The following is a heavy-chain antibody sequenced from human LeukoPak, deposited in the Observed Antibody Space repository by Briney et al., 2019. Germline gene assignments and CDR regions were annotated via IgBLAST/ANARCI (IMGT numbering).Heavy chain of an antibody. D-gene: IGHD3-10*01. CDR3: ARDRFGDYHDC. V-gene: IGHV4-39*07. Sequence: PSETLSLTCAVSGDSIISGGYYWGWVRQPPGKGLEWIGSISSSGNTYYNPSLESRATISRDTSKNQFSLKVKSVTAADTAVYYCARDRFGDYHDCWGQGTLVTVSS. CDR1: GDSIISGGYY. CDR2: ISSSGNT. J-gene: IGHJ4*02.